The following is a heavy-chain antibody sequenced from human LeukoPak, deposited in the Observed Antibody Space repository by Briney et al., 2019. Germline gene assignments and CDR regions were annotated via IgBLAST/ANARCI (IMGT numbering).Heavy chain of an antibody. CDR3: ARVDYDFWSGSTNGMDV. J-gene: IGHJ6*02. CDR1: GGSISSYY. V-gene: IGHV4-59*01. Sequence: SETLSLTCTVSGGSISSYYWSWIRQPPGKGLEWIGYIYYSGSTNYNPSLKSRDTISVDTSKNQFSLKLSSVTAADTAVYYCARVDYDFWSGSTNGMDVWGQGTTVTVSS. CDR2: IYYSGST. D-gene: IGHD3-3*01.